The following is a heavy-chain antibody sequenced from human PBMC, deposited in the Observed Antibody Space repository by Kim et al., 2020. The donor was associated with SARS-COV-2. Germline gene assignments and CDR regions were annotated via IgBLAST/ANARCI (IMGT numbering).Heavy chain of an antibody. D-gene: IGHD6-19*01. CDR1: GYSISSGYY. V-gene: IGHV4-38-2*02. CDR2: IYHSGST. J-gene: IGHJ6*02. Sequence: SETLSLTCTVSGYSISSGYYWGWIRQPPGKGLEWIGSIYHSGSTYYNPSLKSRVTISVDTSKNQFSLKLSSVTAADTAVYYCARVFLDLASSGWYRHYYYYGMDVWGQGTTVTVSS. CDR3: ARVFLDLASSGWYRHYYYYGMDV.